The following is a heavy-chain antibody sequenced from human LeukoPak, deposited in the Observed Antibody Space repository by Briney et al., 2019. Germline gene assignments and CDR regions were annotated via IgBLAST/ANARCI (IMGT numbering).Heavy chain of an antibody. CDR1: GFAFSSYG. CDR2: IRYDGSNK. CDR3: AKDRVATSHFDY. J-gene: IGHJ4*02. Sequence: GGSLRLSCAASGFAFSSYGMHWVRQAPGKGLEWVAFIRYDGSNKYYADSVKGRFTISRDNSKNTLYLQMNSLRAEDTAVYYCAKDRVATSHFDYWGQGTLVTVSS. D-gene: IGHD5-24*01. V-gene: IGHV3-30*02.